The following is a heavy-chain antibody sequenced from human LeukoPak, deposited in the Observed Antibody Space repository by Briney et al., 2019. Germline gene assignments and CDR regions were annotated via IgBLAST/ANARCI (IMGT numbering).Heavy chain of an antibody. CDR1: GFTFSSYW. CDR3: VRDAWMASTPLDY. D-gene: IGHD5-24*01. J-gene: IGHJ4*02. Sequence: PGGSLRLSCAASGFTFSSYWMHWVRQAPGKGLVWVSRVSSDGSSTTYAGSVKGRFTGSRDNTKNTLYLQMNGLRAEDTAVYYCVRDAWMASTPLDYWGQGTLVTVSS. V-gene: IGHV3-74*01. CDR2: VSSDGSST.